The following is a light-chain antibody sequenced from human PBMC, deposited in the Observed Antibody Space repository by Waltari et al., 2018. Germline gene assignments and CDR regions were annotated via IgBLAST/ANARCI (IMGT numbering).Light chain of an antibody. CDR1: QSVSSTY. CDR2: GVT. Sequence: EIVLPQSPGTLSLSPGERDTLSCRASQSVSSTYLAWYQQRPGQAPRLLIYGVTSRASGIPDRFSGSGSGTDFTLTISRLEPEDFAVYYCQQYLSTALTFGGGTKVEIK. J-gene: IGKJ4*01. CDR3: QQYLSTALT. V-gene: IGKV3-20*01.